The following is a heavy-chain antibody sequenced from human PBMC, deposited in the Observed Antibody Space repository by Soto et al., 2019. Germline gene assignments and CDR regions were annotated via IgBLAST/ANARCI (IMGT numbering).Heavy chain of an antibody. V-gene: IGHV4-59*01. Sequence: SETLSLTCTVSGGSISSYYWSWIRQPPGKGLEWIGYIYYSGSTNYNPSLKSRVTISVDTSKNQFSLKLSSVTAADTAVYYCARGRWLQLMPPWFDPWGQGTLVTVSS. CDR2: IYYSGST. CDR3: ARGRWLQLMPPWFDP. J-gene: IGHJ5*02. CDR1: GGSISSYY. D-gene: IGHD5-12*01.